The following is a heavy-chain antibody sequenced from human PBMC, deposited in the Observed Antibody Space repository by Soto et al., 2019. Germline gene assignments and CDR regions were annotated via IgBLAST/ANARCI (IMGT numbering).Heavy chain of an antibody. CDR1: GLTFSSYS. CDR3: ARGNWIAADEEGPFDY. D-gene: IGHD1-1*01. Sequence: XESLSISSAASGLTFSSYSRHWVRQAPGKGLEWVAVISYDGSNKYYADSVKGRFTISRDNSKNTLYLQMNSLRAEDTAVYYCARGNWIAADEEGPFDYWGQGTLVTVSS. J-gene: IGHJ4*02. CDR2: ISYDGSNK. V-gene: IGHV3-30-3*01.